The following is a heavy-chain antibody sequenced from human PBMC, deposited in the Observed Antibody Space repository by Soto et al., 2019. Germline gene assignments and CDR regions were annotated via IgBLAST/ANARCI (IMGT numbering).Heavy chain of an antibody. J-gene: IGHJ4*02. V-gene: IGHV4-30-4*01. CDR1: GGSISSGDYY. D-gene: IGHD3-22*01. Sequence: PSETLSLTCTVYGGSISSGDYYWSWIRQPPGKGLEWIGYIYYSGSTYYNPSLKSRVTISVDTSKNQFSLKLSSVTAADTAVYYCAMEYYYDTSGLDYWGQGTLLTLSS. CDR2: IYYSGST. CDR3: AMEYYYDTSGLDY.